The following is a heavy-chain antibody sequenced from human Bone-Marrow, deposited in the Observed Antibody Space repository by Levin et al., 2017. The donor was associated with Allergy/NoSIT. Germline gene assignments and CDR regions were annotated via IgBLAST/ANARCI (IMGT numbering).Heavy chain of an antibody. D-gene: IGHD3-22*01. CDR1: GFTFSYYF. J-gene: IGHJ3*02. Sequence: GESLKISCEASGFTFSYYFLHWVRQAPGKGLEWLTLISYAGNIGYEDYVRGRFIISRENPRNKLYLQMTNLRPEDTAVYYCSRENYYEPGVYAGGCDSWGQGTMVIVSS. V-gene: IGHV3-30-3*01. CDR3: SRENYYEPGVYAGGCDS. CDR2: ISYAGNIG.